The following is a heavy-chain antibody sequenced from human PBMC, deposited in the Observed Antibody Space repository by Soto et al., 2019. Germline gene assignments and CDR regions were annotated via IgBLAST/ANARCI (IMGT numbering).Heavy chain of an antibody. CDR2: IKQDGSEK. CDR1: GFTFTSFW. V-gene: IGHV3-7*01. CDR3: ARESVTRAFDH. D-gene: IGHD4-4*01. J-gene: IGHJ4*02. Sequence: TGGSLRLSCPASGFTFTSFWISWVRQAPGKGLEQVANIKQDGSEKYYLDSVKGRFTISRDNDKNSVDLQINSLRGEDTAVYYCARESVTRAFDHWGQGTPVTVSS.